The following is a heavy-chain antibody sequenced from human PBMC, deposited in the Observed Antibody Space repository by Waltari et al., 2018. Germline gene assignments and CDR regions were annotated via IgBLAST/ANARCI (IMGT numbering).Heavy chain of an antibody. CDR3: AGQNWNYGWGWFDP. D-gene: IGHD1-7*01. J-gene: IGHJ5*02. V-gene: IGHV4-39*01. CDR2: IYYSGST. CDR1: GGSISSSSYY. Sequence: QLQLQESGPGLVKPSETLSLTCTVSGGSISSSSYYWGWIRQPPGKGLEWIGSIYYSGSTYYNPSLKSRVTIAVDTSKNQSSLKLSSVTAADTAVYYCAGQNWNYGWGWFDPWGQGTLVTVSS.